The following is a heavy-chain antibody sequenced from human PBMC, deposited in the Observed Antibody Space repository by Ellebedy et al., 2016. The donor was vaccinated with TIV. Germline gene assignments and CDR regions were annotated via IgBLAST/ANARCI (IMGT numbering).Heavy chain of an antibody. J-gene: IGHJ4*02. CDR3: ASSRYHYYVGNTIFAY. V-gene: IGHV3-23*01. D-gene: IGHD3-10*01. Sequence: PGGSLRLSCTASGFTFSSYAMSWVSQAPGKGLEWVAGVNVGGLVIAYADSVKCRFTISRDNSKNTLDLKMNSLRAEDTAIYYCASSRYHYYVGNTIFAYWGQGTLVTVSS. CDR2: VNVGGLVI. CDR1: GFTFSSYA.